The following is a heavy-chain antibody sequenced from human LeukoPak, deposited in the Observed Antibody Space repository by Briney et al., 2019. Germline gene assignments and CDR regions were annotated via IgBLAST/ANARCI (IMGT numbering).Heavy chain of an antibody. CDR1: GYTFTCYY. J-gene: IGHJ1*01. V-gene: IGHV1-2*02. D-gene: IGHD3-3*01. CDR3: ARADDFWSGYYSKEYFQH. CDR2: INPNSGGT. Sequence: GASVKVSCKASGYTFTCYYMHWVRQAPGQGLEWMGWINPNSGGTNYAQKFQGRVTMTRDTSISTAYMELSRLRSDDTAVYYCARADDFWSGYYSKEYFQHWGQGTLVTVSS.